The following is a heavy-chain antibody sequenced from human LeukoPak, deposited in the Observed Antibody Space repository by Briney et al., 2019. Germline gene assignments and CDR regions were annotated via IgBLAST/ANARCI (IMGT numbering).Heavy chain of an antibody. J-gene: IGHJ4*02. V-gene: IGHV4-4*02. CDR1: GGSISSNW. CDR3: ARDSGDYPFDY. Sequence: PSETLSLTCAVSGGSISSNWWSWVRQPPGKGLEWIGEIYHSGSTNYNPSLKSRVTISVDKSKNQFSLKLSSVTAADTAVYYCARDSGDYPFDYWGQGTLVTVSS. D-gene: IGHD4-17*01. CDR2: IYHSGST.